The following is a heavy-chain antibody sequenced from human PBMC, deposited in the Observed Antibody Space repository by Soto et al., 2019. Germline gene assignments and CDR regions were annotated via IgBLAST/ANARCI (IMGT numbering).Heavy chain of an antibody. J-gene: IGHJ5*02. CDR2: ISGSGGST. CDR3: AKDRGYSYGGWFDP. V-gene: IGHV3-23*01. D-gene: IGHD5-18*01. CDR1: GFTFSSYA. Sequence: EVQLLESGGGLVQPGGSLRLSCAASGFTFSSYAMSWVRQAPGKGLEWVSAISGSGGSTYYADSVKGRFTISRDNSKNTLYLQMNSLRAADTAVYYGAKDRGYSYGGWFDPWGQGTLVTVS.